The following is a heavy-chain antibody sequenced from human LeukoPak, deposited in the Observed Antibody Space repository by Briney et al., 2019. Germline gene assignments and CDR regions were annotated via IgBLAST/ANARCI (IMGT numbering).Heavy chain of an antibody. CDR1: GYTFTGYY. J-gene: IGHJ4*02. CDR3: ARVRCSSTSCYNDY. Sequence: ASVKVSCKASGYTFTGYYMHWVRQAPGQGLEWMGWINPNSGGTSYAQKFQGRVTMTRDTSISTAYMELSRLRSDDTAVYYCARVRCSSTSCYNDYWGQGTLVTVSS. CDR2: INPNSGGT. V-gene: IGHV1-2*02. D-gene: IGHD2-2*02.